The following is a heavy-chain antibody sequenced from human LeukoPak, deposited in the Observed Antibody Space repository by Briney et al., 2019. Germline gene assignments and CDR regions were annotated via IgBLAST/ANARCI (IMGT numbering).Heavy chain of an antibody. Sequence: GGSLRLSCSASGFTFSTSVMHWVRQTPGKGLEYVSVISSDGSPYYADSVKGRFTISRDNSKNTLYLQMNSLRAEDTAVYYCAKDWKSFDYWGQGTLVTVSS. J-gene: IGHJ4*02. V-gene: IGHV3-64*04. CDR2: ISSDGSP. D-gene: IGHD1-1*01. CDR1: GFTFSTSV. CDR3: AKDWKSFDY.